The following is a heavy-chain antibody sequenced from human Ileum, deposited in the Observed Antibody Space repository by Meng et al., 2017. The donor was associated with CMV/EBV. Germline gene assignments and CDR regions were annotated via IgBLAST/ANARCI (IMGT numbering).Heavy chain of an antibody. V-gene: IGHV1-2*02. CDR2: VNSDTGAT. CDR1: GYTFTDYY. D-gene: IGHD1-26*01. Sequence: ASVQVSCKASGYTFTDYYIHWVREAPGHGLEWMGYVNSDTGATYYQQNFQGRVTMARDTSITTAYMELSGLTSDDTTIYCCARDDGHSATNAFDVWGQGTMVTVSS. CDR3: ARDDGHSATNAFDV. J-gene: IGHJ3*01.